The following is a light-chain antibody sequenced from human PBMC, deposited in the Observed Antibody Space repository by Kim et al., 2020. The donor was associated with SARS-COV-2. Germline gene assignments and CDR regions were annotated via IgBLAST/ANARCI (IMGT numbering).Light chain of an antibody. CDR2: GKN. Sequence: LGQTVRITCQGDSLRSYYASWYQQKPGQAPVLVFYGKNNRPSGIPDRFSGSYSGNTASLTITVAQAEDEADYYCNSRESSANHWMFGGGTKLTVL. CDR1: SLRSYY. V-gene: IGLV3-19*01. CDR3: NSRESSANHWM. J-gene: IGLJ3*02.